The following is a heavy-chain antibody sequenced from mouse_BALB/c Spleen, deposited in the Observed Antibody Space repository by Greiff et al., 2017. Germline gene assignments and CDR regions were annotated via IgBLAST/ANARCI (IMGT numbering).Heavy chain of an antibody. CDR1: GFSLTSYD. J-gene: IGHJ1*01. CDR3: VREGGLGWYFDV. D-gene: IGHD2-2*01. CDR2: IWTGGGT. Sequence: VQGVESGPGLVAPSQSLSITCTVSGFSLTSYDISWIRQPPGKGLEWLGVIWTGGGTNYNSAFMSRLSISKDNSKSQVFLKMNSLQTDDTAIYYCVREGGLGWYFDVWGAGTTVTVSS. V-gene: IGHV2-9-2*01.